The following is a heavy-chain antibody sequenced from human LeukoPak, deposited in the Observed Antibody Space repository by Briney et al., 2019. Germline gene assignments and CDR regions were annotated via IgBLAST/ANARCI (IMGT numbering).Heavy chain of an antibody. CDR2: IYHSGSA. V-gene: IGHV4-61*08. Sequence: PSETLSLTCTVSGGSISSGGHYWSWIRQPPGKGLEWIGYIYHSGSANSNPSLNSRVTISIDTSKNQFSVKLSSVTAADTAVYYCARSSSSVYFDYWGQGTLVTVSS. CDR1: GGSISSGGHY. J-gene: IGHJ4*02. CDR3: ARSSSSVYFDY. D-gene: IGHD6-6*01.